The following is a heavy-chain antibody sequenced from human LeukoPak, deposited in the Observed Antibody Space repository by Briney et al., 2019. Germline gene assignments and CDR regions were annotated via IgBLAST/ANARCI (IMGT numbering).Heavy chain of an antibody. CDR2: IHTTGST. J-gene: IGHJ4*02. Sequence: PSQTLSLTCTVSGGSINSGSDYWTWIRQPAGKGLEWIGRIHTTGSTTYNPSLESRVTISKDTSNNRFSLKLSSVTAADTAVYYCARWTTCGGDCHILDYWGQGILVTVSS. CDR1: GGSINSGSDY. V-gene: IGHV4-61*02. D-gene: IGHD2-21*02. CDR3: ARWTTCGGDCHILDY.